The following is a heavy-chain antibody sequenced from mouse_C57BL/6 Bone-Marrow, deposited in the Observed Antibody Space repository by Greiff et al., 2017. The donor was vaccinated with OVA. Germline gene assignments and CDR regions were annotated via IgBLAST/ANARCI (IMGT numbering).Heavy chain of an antibody. J-gene: IGHJ3*01. CDR3: ASAVFAY. Sequence: VQLQQPGAELVKPGASVKLSCKASGYTFTSYWMQWVKQRPGQGLEWIGEIDPSDSYTNYNQKFKGEATWTVDTSSRTAYMQLSSLTSEDSAVYYCASAVFAYWGQGTLVTVSA. CDR2: IDPSDSYT. CDR1: GYTFTSYW. V-gene: IGHV1-50*01.